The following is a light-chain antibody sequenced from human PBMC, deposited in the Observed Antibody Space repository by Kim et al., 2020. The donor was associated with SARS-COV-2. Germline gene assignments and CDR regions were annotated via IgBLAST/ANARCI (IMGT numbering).Light chain of an antibody. CDR2: DVS. CDR1: TDDIGSYSY. Sequence: QSALTQPASVSGSPGQSITISCTGTTDDIGSYSYVSWYQQLPGRAPQLIIRDVSARPSGVSNRFSGSKSGNTASLTISGLQPEDEAHYYCCSFTGRSTHVFGTGTKVTVL. CDR3: CSFTGRSTHV. J-gene: IGLJ1*01. V-gene: IGLV2-14*03.